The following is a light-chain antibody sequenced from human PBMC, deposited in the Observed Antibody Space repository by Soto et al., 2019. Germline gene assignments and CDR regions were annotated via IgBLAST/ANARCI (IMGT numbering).Light chain of an antibody. J-gene: IGKJ1*01. V-gene: IGKV3-20*01. CDR2: DAS. CDR1: QSFSSSS. Sequence: EIVLTQSPGTLSLSPGERATLSCRASQSFSSSSLAWYQQKPGQAPRLLLYDASSRATGIPDRFSGSGSGTDFTLTISSLQPEDFAVYYCQQYGGSPRTFGQGTKVDIK. CDR3: QQYGGSPRT.